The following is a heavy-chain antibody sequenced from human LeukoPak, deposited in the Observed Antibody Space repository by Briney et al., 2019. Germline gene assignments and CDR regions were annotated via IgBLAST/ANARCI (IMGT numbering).Heavy chain of an antibody. CDR3: ARALAREGADSFDL. Sequence: GASVKVSCKASGNIFNRNAMGWVRQAPGQGLEWMGWINTNIGSPDYAQGFTGRFVFSLDTSVSTAYLRISSLKAEDSAVYYCARALAREGADSFDLWGQGTMVTVSS. V-gene: IGHV7-4-1*02. J-gene: IGHJ3*01. CDR2: INTNIGSP. D-gene: IGHD3-16*01. CDR1: GNIFNRNA.